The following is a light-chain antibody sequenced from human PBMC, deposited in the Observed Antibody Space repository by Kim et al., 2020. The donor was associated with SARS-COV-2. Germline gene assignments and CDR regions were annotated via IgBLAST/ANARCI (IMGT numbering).Light chain of an antibody. V-gene: IGKV3-11*01. Sequence: SLSPAERATLSCRAGQSVNNFLAWYQQKPGQAPRLLIYDASIRATGIPARFSGSGSGTDFTLTISSLEPEDFAVYYCQQRSNWITFGQGTRLEIK. J-gene: IGKJ5*01. CDR3: QQRSNWIT. CDR2: DAS. CDR1: QSVNNF.